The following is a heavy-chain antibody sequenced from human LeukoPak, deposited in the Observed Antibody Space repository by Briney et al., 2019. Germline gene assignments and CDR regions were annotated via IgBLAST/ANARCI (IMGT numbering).Heavy chain of an antibody. D-gene: IGHD1-1*01. CDR1: GYTFTSYG. J-gene: IGHJ6*04. CDR3: ARGGRHLDV. CDR2: ISPFNGNT. Sequence: GASVKVSCKTSGYTFTSYGISWVRQAPGQGLEWMGWISPFNGNTNYVQNLQDRVTLTTDTSTSTVYMELRSLKSDDTAVYYCARGGRHLDVWGKGTTVTVSS. V-gene: IGHV1-18*04.